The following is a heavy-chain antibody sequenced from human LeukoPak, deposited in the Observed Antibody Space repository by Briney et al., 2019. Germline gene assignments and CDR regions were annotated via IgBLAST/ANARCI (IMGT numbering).Heavy chain of an antibody. Sequence: PSQTLSLTCTVSGGSISSGDYYWSWIRQPPGTGLEWIGYIYYSGSTYYNPSLKSRVTISVDTSKNQFSLKLSSATAADTAVYYCARDVSALGYSYGIWGQGTLVTVSS. V-gene: IGHV4-30-4*08. J-gene: IGHJ4*02. D-gene: IGHD5-18*01. CDR1: GGSISSGDYY. CDR2: IYYSGST. CDR3: ARDVSALGYSYGI.